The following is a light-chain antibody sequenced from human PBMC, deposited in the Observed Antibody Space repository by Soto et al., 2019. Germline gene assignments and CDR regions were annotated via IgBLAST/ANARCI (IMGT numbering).Light chain of an antibody. J-gene: IGKJ1*01. V-gene: IGKV1-5*03. CDR3: QQYNSYSPWT. Sequence: DIQMTQSPSTLSASVGDRVTITCRASQSISSWLAWYQQKPGKAPKLLIYKASSLESGVPSRFSGSGSGTKFTLTISSLQPDDVATYYCQQYNSYSPWTFGQGTKVEIK. CDR1: QSISSW. CDR2: KAS.